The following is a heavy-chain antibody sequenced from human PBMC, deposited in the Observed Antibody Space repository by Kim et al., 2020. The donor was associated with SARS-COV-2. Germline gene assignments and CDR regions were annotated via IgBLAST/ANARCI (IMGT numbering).Heavy chain of an antibody. V-gene: IGHV3-23*01. CDR1: GFTFSSYA. J-gene: IGHJ4*02. CDR2: ISGGGDST. CDR3: AKRGIWSYYLDY. Sequence: GGSLRLSCAASGFTFSSYAMNWVRQAPGKGLEWVSSISGGGDSTYYADSVKGRFTISRDNSRNTLYLQTNSLRAEDTAVYYCAKRGIWSYYLDYWGQGTL. D-gene: IGHD3-10*01.